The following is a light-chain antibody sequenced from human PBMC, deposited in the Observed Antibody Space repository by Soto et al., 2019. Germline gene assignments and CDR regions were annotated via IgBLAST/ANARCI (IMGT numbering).Light chain of an antibody. J-gene: IGKJ2*01. CDR1: QSISSY. V-gene: IGKV1-39*01. CDR2: AAS. Sequence: DIQMTQSPSSLSASVGDRATITCRASQSISSYLNWYQHKPGQAPKLLIYAASSLQSGVPSRFSGRGSGTDFTLTISSLQPEDFETYYCQQRYSTPQYTFGQGTKLEIK. CDR3: QQRYSTPQYT.